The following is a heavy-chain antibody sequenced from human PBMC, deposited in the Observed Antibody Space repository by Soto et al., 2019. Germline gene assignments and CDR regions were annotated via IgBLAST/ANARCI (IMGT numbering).Heavy chain of an antibody. CDR2: ICGSGDTI. D-gene: IGHD2-21*01. CDR1: GFTFNNDA. V-gene: IGHV3-23*01. J-gene: IGHJ4*02. CDR3: AKHSRETLSCCGED. Sequence: EVPLLESGGGFVQPWVPLRLSCAAYGFTFNNDAMSWFRQAPGMGLEWVEGICGSGDTINYADSVKGRFTVARDNSKNTLDLQMNILRVEDTAVYYCAKHSRETLSCCGEDWGQGTLVTVSS.